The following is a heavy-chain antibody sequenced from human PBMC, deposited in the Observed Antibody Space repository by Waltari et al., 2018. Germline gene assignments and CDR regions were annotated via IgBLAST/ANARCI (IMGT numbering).Heavy chain of an antibody. J-gene: IGHJ5*02. CDR3: TRDVPHSNFDP. Sequence: EVQLVESGGGLVQPGGSLRLSCVGSGFTFSGHWMHWVRQAPGKGLVWVSHINIDGTTTTDADSVKGRFTISRDNAKNTLYLQMNSLRVDDTAVYYCTRDVPHSNFDPWGQGTLVTVSS. V-gene: IGHV3-74*01. CDR2: INIDGTTT. CDR1: GFTFSGHW. D-gene: IGHD6-13*01.